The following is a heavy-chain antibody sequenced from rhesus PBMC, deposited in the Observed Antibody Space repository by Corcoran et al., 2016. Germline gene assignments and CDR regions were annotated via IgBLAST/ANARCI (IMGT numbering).Heavy chain of an antibody. J-gene: IGHJ4*01. CDR1: GFSFSDYY. CDR3: ARDEYYYSGSFPAY. Sequence: EVQLVESGGGLAKHGGSLRLSCAASGFSFSDYYMYWFRQAPGKGLGWVSVISYTGGSTYYADSVKGRFTISRENGKNTLYLQMDSLRAEDTAVYYCARDEYYYSGSFPAYWGQGVLVTVSS. CDR2: ISYTGGST. V-gene: IGHV3S18*01. D-gene: IGHD3-16*01.